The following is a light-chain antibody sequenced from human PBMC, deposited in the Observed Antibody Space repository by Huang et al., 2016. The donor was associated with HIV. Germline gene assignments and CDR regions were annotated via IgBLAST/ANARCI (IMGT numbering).Light chain of an antibody. V-gene: IGKV1-12*01. CDR1: QDISIW. J-gene: IGKJ5*01. CDR3: LQADISPRS. Sequence: DIQMTQSPSSVSASEGDTVTITCRASQDISIWLAWYQQKPREAPTLLILSASILVSGVPSRFSGSGSGTNCSLTINGLRPDDFATYYCLQADISPRSFGQGTRLDIQ. CDR2: SAS.